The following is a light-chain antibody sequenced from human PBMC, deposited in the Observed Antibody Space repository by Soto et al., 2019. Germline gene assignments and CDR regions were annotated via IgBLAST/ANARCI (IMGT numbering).Light chain of an antibody. Sequence: EIVMTQSPATLSVSPGERATLSCRASQSVSSNLAWYQQKPGQAPRLLIYGASTRATGIPARFSGSGSGTEFTLTISSLQYEDFAVYYCQPYNTWPLTFGGGTKVEIK. CDR1: QSVSSN. CDR2: GAS. V-gene: IGKV3-15*01. J-gene: IGKJ4*01. CDR3: QPYNTWPLT.